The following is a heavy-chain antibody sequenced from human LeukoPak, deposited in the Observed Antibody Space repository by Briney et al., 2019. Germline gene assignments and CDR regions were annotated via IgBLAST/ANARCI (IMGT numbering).Heavy chain of an antibody. CDR1: GFTFGTYS. J-gene: IGHJ4*02. CDR2: ISSTGTYI. D-gene: IGHD4-11*01. Sequence: GGSLRLSCAASGFTFGTYSMDWVRQTPGKRPEWVSSISSTGTYIYYADSVKGRFTISRDNAKNSLYLQMNSLRVEDTAVYYCAREPTVMILWGQGTLVTVSS. V-gene: IGHV3-21*01. CDR3: AREPTVMIL.